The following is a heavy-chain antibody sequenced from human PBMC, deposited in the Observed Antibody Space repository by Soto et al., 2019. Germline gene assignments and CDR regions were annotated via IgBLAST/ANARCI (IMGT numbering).Heavy chain of an antibody. Sequence: QVQLVESGGGVVQPGRSLRLSCVASGFTFSNYGMHWVRQAPGKGPEWVAVIWYDGSNKDYADSVKGRFTISRDNSRNTLYLQMNSLRAEDTAVYYCACALETGDYWGQGTLVTVSS. CDR3: ACALETGDY. CDR1: GFTFSNYG. J-gene: IGHJ4*02. CDR2: IWYDGSNK. V-gene: IGHV3-33*01. D-gene: IGHD3-10*01.